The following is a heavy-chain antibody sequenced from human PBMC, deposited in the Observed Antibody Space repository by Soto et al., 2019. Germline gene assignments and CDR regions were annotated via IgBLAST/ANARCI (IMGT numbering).Heavy chain of an antibody. D-gene: IGHD2-21*02. CDR3: ARRVVTRLNYYYYGMDV. J-gene: IGHJ6*02. Sequence: SVKVSCKASGGTFSSYAISWVRQAPGQGLEWMGGIIPIFGTANYAQKFQGRVTITADESTSTAYMELSSLRSEDTAVYYCARRVVTRLNYYYYGMDVWGQGTTVTVSS. V-gene: IGHV1-69*13. CDR2: IIPIFGTA. CDR1: GGTFSSYA.